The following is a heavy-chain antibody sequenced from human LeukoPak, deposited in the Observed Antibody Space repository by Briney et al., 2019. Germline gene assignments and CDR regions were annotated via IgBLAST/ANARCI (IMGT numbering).Heavy chain of an antibody. V-gene: IGHV1-18*01. D-gene: IGHD3-22*01. CDR3: ARERAGYYDSSGYYRGFDY. CDR2: ISAYNGNT. Sequence: ASVKVSCKASGYTFTSYGISWVRQAPGQGLEWMGWISAYNGNTTYAQKFQGGVTMTRDMSTTTVFMELSSLRSEDTAVYYCARERAGYYDSSGYYRGFDYWGQGTLVTVSS. CDR1: GYTFTSYG. J-gene: IGHJ4*02.